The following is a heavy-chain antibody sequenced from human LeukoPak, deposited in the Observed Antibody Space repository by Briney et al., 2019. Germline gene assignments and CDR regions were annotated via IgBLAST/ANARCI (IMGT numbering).Heavy chain of an antibody. V-gene: IGHV4-59*08. CDR3: ARHPFSSPFDY. CDR2: IYYNGNT. Sequence: SETLSLTCTVSGGSISSYYWSWIRQPPGKGLEWIGYIYYNGNTNYNPSLKSRVTISVDTSTNHFSLKLTSVTAADTAVYYCARHPFSSPFDYWGQGTPVTVSS. D-gene: IGHD2/OR15-2a*01. J-gene: IGHJ4*02. CDR1: GGSISSYY.